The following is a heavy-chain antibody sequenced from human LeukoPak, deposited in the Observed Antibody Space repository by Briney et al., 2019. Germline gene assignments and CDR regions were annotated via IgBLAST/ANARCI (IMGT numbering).Heavy chain of an antibody. D-gene: IGHD6-19*01. CDR3: ARRLQWLVPYFDY. J-gene: IGHJ4*02. V-gene: IGHV4-34*01. CDR1: GGSFSGYY. CDR2: INHSGST. Sequence: SETLSLTCAVYGGSFSGYYWSWIRQPPGKGLEWIGEINHSGSTNYNPSLKSRVTISVDTSKNQFSLKLSSVTAADTAVYYCARRLQWLVPYFDYWGQGTLVTVSS.